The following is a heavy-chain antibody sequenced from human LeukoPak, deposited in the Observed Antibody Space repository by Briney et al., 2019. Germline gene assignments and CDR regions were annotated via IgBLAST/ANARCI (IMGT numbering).Heavy chain of an antibody. D-gene: IGHD3-16*01. CDR1: GYTFTSYY. Sequence: ASVKVSCKASGYTFTSYYIHWVRQAPGQGLEWMGWISAYNGNTNYAQKLQGRVTMTTDTSTSTAYMELRSLRSDDTAVYYCARDPPLGGAFDIWGQGTMVTVSS. J-gene: IGHJ3*02. V-gene: IGHV1-18*04. CDR3: ARDPPLGGAFDI. CDR2: ISAYNGNT.